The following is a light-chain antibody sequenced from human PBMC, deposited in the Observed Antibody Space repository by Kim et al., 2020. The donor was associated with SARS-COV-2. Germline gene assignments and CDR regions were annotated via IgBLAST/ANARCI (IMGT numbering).Light chain of an antibody. CDR3: QQYYNWPRT. CDR2: SAS. CDR1: HRFRNN. Sequence: GTPGERATLPCRASHRFRNNLAWYQHKPGRSPRLLIYSASTRATGVPARFSGGGSGTEFTLTISSLQSEDFAIYYCQQYYNWPRTFGQGTKVDIK. V-gene: IGKV3-15*01. J-gene: IGKJ1*01.